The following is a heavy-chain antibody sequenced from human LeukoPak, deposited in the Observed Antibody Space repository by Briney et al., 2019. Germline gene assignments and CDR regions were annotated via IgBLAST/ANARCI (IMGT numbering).Heavy chain of an antibody. Sequence: GASVKVSCKASGGTFSSYAISWVRQAPGQGLEWMGGIIPIFGTANYAQKFQGRVTITADESTSTAYMELSSLRSEDTAVYYCARERGDYYDSSGPPNYWGQATLVTVSP. CDR1: GGTFSSYA. CDR3: ARERGDYYDSSGPPNY. J-gene: IGHJ4*02. CDR2: IIPIFGTA. D-gene: IGHD3-22*01. V-gene: IGHV1-69*13.